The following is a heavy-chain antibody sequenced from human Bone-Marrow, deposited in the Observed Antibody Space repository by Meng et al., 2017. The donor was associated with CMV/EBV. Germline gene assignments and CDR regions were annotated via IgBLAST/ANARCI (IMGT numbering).Heavy chain of an antibody. CDR3: ANYYAASGYFK. CDR2: IKRDGSAK. D-gene: IGHD3-22*01. CDR1: GFTFSSFW. J-gene: IGHJ4*02. Sequence: ETLSLTCAASGFTFSSFWMSWVRQAPGRGLEWVANIKRDGSAKNYVDSVKGRFTISRDNAKNSLYLQMNSLRDEDTAVYYCANYYAASGYFKWGQGTLVTVSS. V-gene: IGHV3-7*01.